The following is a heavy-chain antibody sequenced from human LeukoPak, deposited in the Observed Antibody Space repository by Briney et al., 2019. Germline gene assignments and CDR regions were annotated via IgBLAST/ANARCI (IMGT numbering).Heavy chain of an antibody. CDR2: FRSKSNNYAT. J-gene: IGHJ6*02. Sequence: PGGSLRLSCAASGFTFRGSAMHWVRQASGKGLEWVSRFRSKSNNYATAYAASVKDRFTISRDDSKNTAYLQMNSLKTEDTALYYCTRLVPAAIDGDYYYGMDVWGQGTTVTVSS. CDR1: GFTFRGSA. CDR3: TRLVPAAIDGDYYYGMDV. V-gene: IGHV3-73*01. D-gene: IGHD2-2*01.